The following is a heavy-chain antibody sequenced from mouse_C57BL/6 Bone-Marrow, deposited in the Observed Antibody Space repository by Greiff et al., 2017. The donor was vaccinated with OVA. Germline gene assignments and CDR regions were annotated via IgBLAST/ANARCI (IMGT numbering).Heavy chain of an antibody. CDR1: GYAFTNYL. V-gene: IGHV1-54*01. CDR3: AGGDYDEFAY. CDR2: INPGRGGT. J-gene: IGHJ3*01. Sequence: VQLQQSGAELVRPGTSVKVSCKASGYAFTNYLIEWVKQRPGQGLEWIGVINPGRGGTNYNEKFKGKATLTADKSSSTAYMQLSSLTSEDSAVYFCAGGDYDEFAYWGQGTLVTVSA. D-gene: IGHD2-4*01.